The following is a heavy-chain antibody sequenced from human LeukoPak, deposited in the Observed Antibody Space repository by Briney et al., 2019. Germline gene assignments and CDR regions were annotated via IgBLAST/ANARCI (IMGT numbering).Heavy chain of an antibody. CDR2: XSGSGGST. CDR1: XFTFSSYA. Sequence: ASXFTFSSYAMSWVRQAPGKGLEWVSXXSGSGGSTYYAGSVKGRFTISRDNSKNTLYLQMNSLRAEDTAVYYCAKGGATNYYYYGMDVWGQGTTVTVSS. CDR3: AKGGATNYYYYGMDV. J-gene: IGHJ6*02. V-gene: IGHV3-23*01. D-gene: IGHD1-26*01.